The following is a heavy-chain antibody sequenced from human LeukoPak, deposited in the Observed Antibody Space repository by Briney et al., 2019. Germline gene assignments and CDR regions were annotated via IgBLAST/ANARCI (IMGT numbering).Heavy chain of an antibody. V-gene: IGHV3-30*18. CDR3: AKIDNNDDY. CDR2: ISPDGNLE. CDR1: GFTFTTFG. Sequence: GGSLRLSCAASGFTFTTFGIHWVRQAPGKGLEWVAAISPDGNLEYCTDSVKGRFAISRDNSKNMIYLQMSSLRGEDSALYYCAKIDNNDDYWGQGTLVTVSS. J-gene: IGHJ4*02. D-gene: IGHD1-1*01.